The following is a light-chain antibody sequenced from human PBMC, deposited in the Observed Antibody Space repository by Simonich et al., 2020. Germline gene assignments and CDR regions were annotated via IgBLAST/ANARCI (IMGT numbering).Light chain of an antibody. J-gene: IGKJ4*01. CDR3: QQYYSTPPLT. V-gene: IGKV4-1*01. Sequence: DIVMTQSPDSLSVSLGERATINCTSSQSVLSSSNNKNYLAWYQQKPGQPPKLLIYWASTRESGVPDRFSGSGSGTDFTLTISSLQAEDVAVYYCQQYYSTPPLTFGGGTKVEIK. CDR1: QSVLSSSNNKNY. CDR2: WAS.